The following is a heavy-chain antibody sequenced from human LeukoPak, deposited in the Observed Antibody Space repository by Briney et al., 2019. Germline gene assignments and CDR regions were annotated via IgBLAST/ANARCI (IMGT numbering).Heavy chain of an antibody. J-gene: IGHJ5*01. V-gene: IGHV3-11*04. Sequence: GGSLRLSCAASGFTFSDYYMSWIRQAPGKGLEWVSYISSSSSTIYYADSVKGRFTISRDNAKNSLYLQMNSLRAEDTAVYYCARDTRKSVYSSSWYAFWGQGTLVTVSS. D-gene: IGHD6-13*01. CDR3: ARDTRKSVYSSSWYAF. CDR1: GFTFSDYY. CDR2: ISSSSSTI.